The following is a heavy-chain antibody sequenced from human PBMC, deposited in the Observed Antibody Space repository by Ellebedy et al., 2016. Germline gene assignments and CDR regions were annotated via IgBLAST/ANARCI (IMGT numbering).Heavy chain of an antibody. J-gene: IGHJ1*01. CDR3: ARAPYGDYEYFQH. D-gene: IGHD4-17*01. CDR1: GFTFSSYA. V-gene: IGHV3-23*01. CDR2: ISGSGGST. Sequence: GESLKISXAASGFTFSSYAMSWVRQAPGKGLEWVSAISGSGGSTYYADSVKGRFTISRDNSKNTLYLQMNSLRAEDTALYYCARAPYGDYEYFQHWGQGTVVTVSS.